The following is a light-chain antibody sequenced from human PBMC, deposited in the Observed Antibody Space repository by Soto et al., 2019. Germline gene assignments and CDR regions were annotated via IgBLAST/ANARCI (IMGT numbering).Light chain of an antibody. Sequence: QSALTQPASVSGSPGQSITISCTGSSSDVGDYDFVSWYQQHPGKAPKLIIYEVSDRPSGVSNRFSGSKSGNTASLTISGLQAEDDAHYHCSSFTSTSTRVVFGGGTKVTVL. J-gene: IGLJ2*01. V-gene: IGLV2-14*01. CDR3: SSFTSTSTRVV. CDR1: SSDVGDYDF. CDR2: EVS.